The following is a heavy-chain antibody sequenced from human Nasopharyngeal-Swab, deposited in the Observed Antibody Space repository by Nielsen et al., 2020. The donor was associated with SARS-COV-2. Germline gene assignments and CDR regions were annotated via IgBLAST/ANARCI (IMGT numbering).Heavy chain of an antibody. CDR2: ISWNSGSI. D-gene: IGHD6-19*01. CDR1: GFTFDDYA. Sequence: SLKISCATSGFTFDDYAMHWVRQAPGKGLEWVSGISWNSGSIGYADSVKGRFTISRDNAKNSLYLQMNSLRAEDTALYYCAKDIGYSSGLFDYCGQGTLVTVSS. V-gene: IGHV3-9*01. CDR3: AKDIGYSSGLFDY. J-gene: IGHJ4*02.